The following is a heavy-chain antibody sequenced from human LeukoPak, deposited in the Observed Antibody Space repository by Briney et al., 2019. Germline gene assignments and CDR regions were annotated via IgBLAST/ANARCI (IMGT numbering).Heavy chain of an antibody. Sequence: PGGSLRLSCAASGFTFSSYGMHWVRQAPGKGLEWVAVIWYDGSNKYYADSVKGRFTISRDNSKNTLYLQMNSLRAEDTAVYYCARDLRGLYDSSGYYDYWGQGTLVTVSS. J-gene: IGHJ4*02. CDR2: IWYDGSNK. CDR1: GFTFSSYG. V-gene: IGHV3-33*01. D-gene: IGHD3-22*01. CDR3: ARDLRGLYDSSGYYDY.